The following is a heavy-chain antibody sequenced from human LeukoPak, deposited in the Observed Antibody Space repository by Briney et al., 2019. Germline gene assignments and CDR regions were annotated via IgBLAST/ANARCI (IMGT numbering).Heavy chain of an antibody. CDR1: GFTLSNYA. Sequence: GGSLRLSCAASGFTLSNYAIHWVRQAAGKGLEWVAVISYDGSNKYYADSVKGRFTISRDNSKNMLYLQMNSLRGEDTAVYYCARDDGGDFNDAFDIWGQGTLVTVSS. CDR2: ISYDGSNK. J-gene: IGHJ3*02. D-gene: IGHD2-21*02. CDR3: ARDDGGDFNDAFDI. V-gene: IGHV3-30-3*01.